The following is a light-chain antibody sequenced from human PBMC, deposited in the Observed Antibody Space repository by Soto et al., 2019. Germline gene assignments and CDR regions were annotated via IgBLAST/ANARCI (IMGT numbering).Light chain of an antibody. CDR2: KAS. V-gene: IGKV1-5*03. J-gene: IGKJ4*01. CDR3: QQYNSYSLT. Sequence: DIQMTQSPSTLSASVGDRVTVTCRASQTISIWLAWYQQKPGKAPKLLIYKASSLESGVPSRFSGSGSGTEFTLTISSLQPDDFATYYCQQYNSYSLTFGGGTKVEIK. CDR1: QTISIW.